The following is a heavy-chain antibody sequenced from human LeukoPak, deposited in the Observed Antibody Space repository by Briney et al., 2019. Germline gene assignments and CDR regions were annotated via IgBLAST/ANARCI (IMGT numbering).Heavy chain of an antibody. J-gene: IGHJ4*02. D-gene: IGHD5-12*01. CDR2: IWYDESNK. CDR3: ARDRAGYADY. V-gene: IGHV3-33*01. Sequence: GGSLRLSCAASGFTFSSYGMHWVRQAPGKGLEWGAVIWYDESNKYYADSVKGRFTISRDNSKNTLYLQMNSLGAEDTAVYYCARDRAGYADYWGQGTLVTVSS. CDR1: GFTFSSYG.